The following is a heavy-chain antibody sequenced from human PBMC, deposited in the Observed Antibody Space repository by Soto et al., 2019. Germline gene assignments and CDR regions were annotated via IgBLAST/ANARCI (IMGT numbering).Heavy chain of an antibody. CDR3: ARGCLSYSRRCLAP. D-gene: IGHD6-13*01. CDR2: ISPIFCTG. Sequence: AVKVSSKSSRCTFSSYAISWLRQAPAQVLEWMGGISPIFCTGNYPQKLQVRVTLTADEYTSTAYMALSSLRAEDSAVYYRARGCLSYSRRCLAPWGQGSLVPVSS. V-gene: IGHV1-69*01. J-gene: IGHJ5*02. CDR1: RCTFSSYA.